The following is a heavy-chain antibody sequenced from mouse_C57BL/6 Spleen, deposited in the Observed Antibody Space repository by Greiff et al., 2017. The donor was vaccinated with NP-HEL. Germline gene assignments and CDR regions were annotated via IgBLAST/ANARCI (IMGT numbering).Heavy chain of an antibody. D-gene: IGHD1-1*01. V-gene: IGHV1-78*01. CDR2: IYPRDGST. J-gene: IGHJ2*01. Sequence: QVHVKQSDAELVKPGASVKISCKVSGYTFTDHTIHWMKQRPEQGLDWIGYIYPRDGSTKYNEKFKGKATLIADKSSSTAYMQLNSLTSEDSAVFLCARKGTVGPYVDYWGQGTTLTVAS. CDR1: GYTFTDHT. CDR3: ARKGTVGPYVDY.